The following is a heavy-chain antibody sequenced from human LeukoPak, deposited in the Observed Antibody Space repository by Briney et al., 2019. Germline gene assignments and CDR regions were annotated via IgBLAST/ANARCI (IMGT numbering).Heavy chain of an antibody. D-gene: IGHD6-19*01. V-gene: IGHV3-48*03. CDR3: ARDLTVAGPMDV. J-gene: IGHJ6*02. CDR1: GFTFRGFD. CDR2: ISTSGNTI. Sequence: GGSLTLSCEASGFTFRGFDMNWVRQAPGKGLEWVSYISTSGNTIYYANSVKGRFTISRDNARNSLDLQMRSLRAEDTAVYYCARDLTVAGPMDVWGQGTTVTVSS.